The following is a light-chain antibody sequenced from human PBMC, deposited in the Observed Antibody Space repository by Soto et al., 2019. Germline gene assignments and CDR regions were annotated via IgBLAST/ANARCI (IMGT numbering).Light chain of an antibody. CDR1: SGHSTYI. CDR3: ETWDSNTHWV. J-gene: IGLJ3*02. Sequence: QSVLTQSSSASASLGSSVKLTCTLSSGHSTYIVAWHQQQPGKAPRYLMKLGGGGIFYKGSGVPDRFSGSSSGADRYLTISNLQFEDEADYYCETWDSNTHWVFGGGTKVTVL. V-gene: IGLV4-60*02. CDR2: LGGGGIF.